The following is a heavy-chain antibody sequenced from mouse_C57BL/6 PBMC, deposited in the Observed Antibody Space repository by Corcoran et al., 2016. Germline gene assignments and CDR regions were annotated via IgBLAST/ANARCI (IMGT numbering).Heavy chain of an antibody. CDR3: ARQEPSYYAMDY. CDR2: INPNNGGT. CDR1: GSTFTDYY. V-gene: IGHV1-26*01. Sequence: EVQLHQSGPVLVKPGASVNISCNASGSTFTDYYMNWVKQSHGNSLEWNGDINPNNGGTSYNPKFKGKATLTVGKSSSTAYMELRSLTSEDSAVYYCARQEPSYYAMDYWGQGTSVTVSS. J-gene: IGHJ4*01.